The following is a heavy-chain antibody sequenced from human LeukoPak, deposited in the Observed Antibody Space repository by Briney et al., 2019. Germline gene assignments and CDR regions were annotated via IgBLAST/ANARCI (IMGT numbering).Heavy chain of an antibody. CDR3: ARVTMMKSADY. D-gene: IGHD3-22*01. Sequence: HPGGSLRLSCAASGFTFSGYAMHWVRQAPGKGLEWVAVISYDGSNKYYADSVKGRFTISRDNAKNSLYLQMNSLRAEDTAVYYCARVTMMKSADYWGQGTLVTVSS. CDR2: ISYDGSNK. CDR1: GFTFSGYA. V-gene: IGHV3-30-3*01. J-gene: IGHJ4*02.